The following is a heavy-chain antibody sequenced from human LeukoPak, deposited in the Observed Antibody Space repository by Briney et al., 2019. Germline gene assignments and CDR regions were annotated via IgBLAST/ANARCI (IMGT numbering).Heavy chain of an antibody. CDR3: ARAVLGVRFLEWLPSRYYGMDV. CDR1: GGSFSGYY. D-gene: IGHD3-3*01. Sequence: SETLSLTCAVYGGSFSGYYWSWIRQPPGKGLEWIGEIYHSGSTNYNPSLKSRVTISVDTSKNQFSLKLSSVTAADTAVYYCARAVLGVRFLEWLPSRYYGMDVWGQGTTVTVSS. CDR2: IYHSGST. V-gene: IGHV4-34*01. J-gene: IGHJ6*02.